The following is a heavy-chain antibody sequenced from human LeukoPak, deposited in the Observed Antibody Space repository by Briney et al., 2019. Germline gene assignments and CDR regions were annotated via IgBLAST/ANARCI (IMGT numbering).Heavy chain of an antibody. CDR1: GYTFTGYY. Sequence: ASVKVSCKASGYTFTGYYMHWVRQAPGQGLEWMGWINPNSGGTNYAQKFQGRVTMTRDTSISTAYMELSRLRSDGTAVYYCARPILAGFRYYGMDVWGQGTTVTVSS. CDR3: ARPILAGFRYYGMDV. J-gene: IGHJ6*02. D-gene: IGHD3-9*01. CDR2: INPNSGGT. V-gene: IGHV1-2*02.